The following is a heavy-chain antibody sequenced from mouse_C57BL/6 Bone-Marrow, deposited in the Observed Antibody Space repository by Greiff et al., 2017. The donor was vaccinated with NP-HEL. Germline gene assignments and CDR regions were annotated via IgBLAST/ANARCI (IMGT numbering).Heavy chain of an antibody. CDR2: INPNNGGT. CDR3: ARKPIDYSGSSPDY. D-gene: IGHD1-1*01. Sequence: EVQLQQSGPELVKPGASVKISCKASGYTFTDYYMNWVKQSHGKSLEWIGDINPNNGGTSYNQKFKGKATLTVDKSSSTAYMELRSLTSEDSAVYYCARKPIDYSGSSPDYWGQGTTLTVSS. V-gene: IGHV1-26*01. CDR1: GYTFTDYY. J-gene: IGHJ2*01.